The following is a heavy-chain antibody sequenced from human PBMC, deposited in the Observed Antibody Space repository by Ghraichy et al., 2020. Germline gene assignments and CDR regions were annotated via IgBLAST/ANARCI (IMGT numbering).Heavy chain of an antibody. CDR2: ISYDGSNK. J-gene: IGHJ6*03. CDR1: GFTFSSYA. Sequence: GGSLRLSCAASGFTFSSYAMHWVRQAPGKGLEWVAVISYDGSNKYYADSVKGRFTISRDNSKNTLYLQMNSLRAEDTAVYYCARGTLRNVLNYYYYMDVWGKGTTVTVSS. D-gene: IGHD3-3*01. V-gene: IGHV3-30*04. CDR3: ARGTLRNVLNYYYYMDV.